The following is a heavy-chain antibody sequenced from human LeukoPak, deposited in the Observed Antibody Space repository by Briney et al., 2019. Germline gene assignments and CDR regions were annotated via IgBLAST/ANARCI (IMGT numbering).Heavy chain of an antibody. V-gene: IGHV1-8*01. J-gene: IGHJ4*02. D-gene: IGHD3-10*01. CDR1: GYTFTNYD. CDR3: ARDKYYGSGSYYLFDY. CDR2: MSPKSGNT. Sequence: ASVKVSCRTSGYTFTNYDINWVRQATGQGLEWMGWMSPKSGNTGYAQKFQDRVTMTRDTSINTAYMELSSLRSEDTAVYYCARDKYYGSGSYYLFDYWGQGTLVTVSS.